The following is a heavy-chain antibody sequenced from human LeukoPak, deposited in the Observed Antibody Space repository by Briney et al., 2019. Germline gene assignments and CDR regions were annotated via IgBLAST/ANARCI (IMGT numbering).Heavy chain of an antibody. J-gene: IGHJ4*02. CDR1: GGTFSSYD. CDR3: ARYRWDYGSGSYSDY. CDR2: MNPNSGNT. V-gene: IGHV1-8*03. D-gene: IGHD3-10*01. Sequence: ASVKVSCTASGGTFSSYDINWVRQATGQGLEWMGWMNPNSGNTGYAQKFQGRVTITRNTSISTAYMELSSLRSEDTAVYYCARYRWDYGSGSYSDYWGQGTLVTVSS.